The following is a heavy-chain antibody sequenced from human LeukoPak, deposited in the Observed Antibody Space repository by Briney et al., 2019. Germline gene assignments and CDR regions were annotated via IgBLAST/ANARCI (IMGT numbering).Heavy chain of an antibody. CDR3: ARGQRDAFDI. CDR2: IYHSGST. D-gene: IGHD5-24*01. Sequence: PSETLSLTCAVSGGSISSSSWWSWVRQPPGKGLEWIGEIYHSGSTNYNPSLKSRVTISVDTSKNQFSLKLSSVTAADTAVYYRARGQRDAFDIWGQGTMVTVSS. J-gene: IGHJ3*02. CDR1: GGSISSSSW. V-gene: IGHV4-4*02.